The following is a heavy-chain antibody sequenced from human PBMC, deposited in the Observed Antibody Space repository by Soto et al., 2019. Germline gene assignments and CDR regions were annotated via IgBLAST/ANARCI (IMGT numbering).Heavy chain of an antibody. V-gene: IGHV3-23*01. CDR2: IRQSGDRS. CDR3: VTAVRTRLDN. Sequence: PGGSLRLSCAASGFLFSNFAMYWVRRAPGKGLEWVSSIRQSGDRSSYADSAKGRFTISRDNSKNTLYLQMNGLRLDDTAVYYCVTAVRTRLDNWGPGTLVTVSS. D-gene: IGHD3-10*01. CDR1: GFLFSNFA. J-gene: IGHJ4*02.